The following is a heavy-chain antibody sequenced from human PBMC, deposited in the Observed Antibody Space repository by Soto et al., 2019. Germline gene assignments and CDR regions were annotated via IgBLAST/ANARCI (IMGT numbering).Heavy chain of an antibody. J-gene: IGHJ4*02. V-gene: IGHV3-21*01. CDR2: ISSSSSYI. CDR1: GFTFSSYS. Sequence: SGGSLRLSWAASGFTFSSYSMNWVRQAPGKGLEWVSSISSSSSYIYYADSVKGRFTISRDNAKNSLYLQMNSLRAEDTAVYYCARDLKGHPSHDNWGQGPLVTVSS. CDR3: ARDLKGHPSHDN.